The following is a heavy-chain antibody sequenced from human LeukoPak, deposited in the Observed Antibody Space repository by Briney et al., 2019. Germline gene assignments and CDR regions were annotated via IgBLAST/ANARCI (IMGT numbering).Heavy chain of an antibody. CDR2: ISSSGRTI. V-gene: IGHV3-48*03. J-gene: IGHJ4*02. CDR3: AREGYSYGYKY. Sequence: PGGSLRLSCAASGFTFSSYAMNWVRQAPGKGLEWVSYISSSGRTIYYADSVKGRFTISRDNAKNSLYLQMNSLRAEDTGLYYCAREGYSYGYKYWGQGTLVIVSS. CDR1: GFTFSSYA. D-gene: IGHD5-18*01.